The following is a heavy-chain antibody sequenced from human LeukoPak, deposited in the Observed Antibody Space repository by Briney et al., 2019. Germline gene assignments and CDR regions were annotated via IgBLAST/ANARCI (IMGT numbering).Heavy chain of an antibody. CDR1: GFTFSSYS. Sequence: PGGSLRLSCAASGFTFSSYSMNWVRQAPGKGLEWVSYISSSSSYIYYADSVKGRFTISRDNAKNSLYLQMNSLRAEDTAVYYCARHRDGYVPLDYWGQGTLVTVSS. J-gene: IGHJ4*02. D-gene: IGHD3-16*01. CDR3: ARHRDGYVPLDY. V-gene: IGHV3-21*01. CDR2: ISSSSSYI.